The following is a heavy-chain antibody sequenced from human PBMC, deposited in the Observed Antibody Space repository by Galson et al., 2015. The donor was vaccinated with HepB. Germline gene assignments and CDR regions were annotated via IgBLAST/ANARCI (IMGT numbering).Heavy chain of an antibody. D-gene: IGHD5-24*01. CDR1: RYTFTKFG. Sequence: SVKVSCKAYRYTFTKFGISWVRQAPGQGLEWMGWINPYNGNTNYAQKFQGRVIMTTDTSTSTAYMELRSLRSDDTAVYYCARGGMATIGGPTFDHWGQGTLVAVSS. J-gene: IGHJ4*02. CDR2: INPYNGNT. V-gene: IGHV1-18*01. CDR3: ARGGMATIGGPTFDH.